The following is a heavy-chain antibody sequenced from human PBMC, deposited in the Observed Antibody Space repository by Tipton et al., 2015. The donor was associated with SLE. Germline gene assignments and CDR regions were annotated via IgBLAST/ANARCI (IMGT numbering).Heavy chain of an antibody. V-gene: IGHV1-2*02. D-gene: IGHD3-10*01. CDR1: GYTFTGYY. J-gene: IGHJ3*02. Sequence: QVQLVQSGAEVKKPGASVKVSCKASGYTFTGYYMHWVRQAPGQGLEWMGWINPSSGGTNYAQKFQGRVTMTRDTSISTAYMELSRLRSDDTAVYYCARTNYYGSGSYPNHAFDIWGQGTMVTVSS. CDR3: ARTNYYGSGSYPNHAFDI. CDR2: INPSSGGT.